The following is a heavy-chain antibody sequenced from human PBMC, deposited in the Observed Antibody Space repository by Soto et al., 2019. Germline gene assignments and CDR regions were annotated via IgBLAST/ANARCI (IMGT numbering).Heavy chain of an antibody. J-gene: IGHJ4*02. Sequence: QVQLVQSGAEVKKPGSSVKISCKSSGGSFTSYAITWVRQAPGQGLEWMGGIIPGVDATNYDETFEGRVTMTADKSAGTAYMDLTNLPSEDTAVYYCAGVGSPGRWHQLLYWGQGTLVTVSS. CDR1: GGSFTSYA. CDR2: IIPGVDAT. V-gene: IGHV1-69*06. CDR3: AGVGSPGRWHQLLY. D-gene: IGHD2-15*01.